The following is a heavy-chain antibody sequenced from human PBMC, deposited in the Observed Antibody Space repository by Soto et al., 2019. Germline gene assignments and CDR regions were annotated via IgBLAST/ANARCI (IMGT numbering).Heavy chain of an antibody. CDR3: VRGKMREMATILRDKWFDP. V-gene: IGHV3-23*01. CDR2: ISGSGGST. J-gene: IGHJ5*02. D-gene: IGHD5-12*01. CDR1: GFTFSSYA. Sequence: LRLSCAASGFTFSSYAMSWVRQAPGKGLEWVSGISGSGGSTYYADSVKGRFTISRDNSKNTLYLQMNSLRVEDTAVYYCVRGKMREMATILRDKWFDPWGQGTLVTVSS.